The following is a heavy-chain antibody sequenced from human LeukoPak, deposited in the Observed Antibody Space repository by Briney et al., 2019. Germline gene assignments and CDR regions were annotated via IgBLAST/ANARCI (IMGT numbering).Heavy chain of an antibody. V-gene: IGHV3-64*01. CDR2: IRSDGSST. CDR1: GFSFSAYI. CDR3: TRRYGGHSGWAGYHDS. D-gene: IGHD6-19*01. Sequence: GGSLRLSCVASGFSFSAYIMHWVRQAPGKGLEYLSAIRSDGSSTFYPNSVKGRFTISRDNSKSTLYLQMGSLRAEDTAVYYCTRRYGGHSGWAGYHDSWGQGTLVTVSS. J-gene: IGHJ4*02.